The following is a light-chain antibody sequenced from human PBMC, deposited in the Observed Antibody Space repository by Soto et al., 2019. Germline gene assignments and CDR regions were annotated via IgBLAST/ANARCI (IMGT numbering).Light chain of an antibody. CDR3: QQYGSSPPIT. CDR1: RSVSSSY. V-gene: IGKV3-20*01. CDR2: VAS. J-gene: IGKJ5*01. Sequence: EIVLTQSPGTLSLSPGERATLSCRASRSVSSSYLAWYQQKPGLAPRLLIYVASSRATGIPDRFSGSGSGTDFTLTISRLEPEDFAVYYCQQYGSSPPITLGQGTRLEIK.